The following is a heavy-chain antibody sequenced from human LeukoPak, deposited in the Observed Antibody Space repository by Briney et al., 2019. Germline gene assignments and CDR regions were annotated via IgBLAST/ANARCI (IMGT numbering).Heavy chain of an antibody. CDR3: ARDYYDSSGYYFRWGFDY. CDR1: GGSISTSNYY. D-gene: IGHD3-22*01. J-gene: IGHJ4*02. Sequence: SETLSLTCTVSGGSISTSNYYWGWIRQPPGKGLEWIGNIFYSGSTYYSPSVKSRVTISLDTSRNQFSLKLSSVTAADTAVYYCARDYYDSSGYYFRWGFDYWGQGTLVTVSS. V-gene: IGHV4-39*07. CDR2: IFYSGST.